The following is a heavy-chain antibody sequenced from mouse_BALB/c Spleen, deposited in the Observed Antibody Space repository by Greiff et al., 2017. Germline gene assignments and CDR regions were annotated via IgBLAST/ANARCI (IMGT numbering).Heavy chain of an antibody. V-gene: IGHV1S22*01. D-gene: IGHD2-1*01. CDR2: IYPGSGST. J-gene: IGHJ4*01. Sequence: LQQPGSELVRPGASVKLSCKASGYTFTSYWMHWVKQRPGQGLEWIGNIYPGSGSTNYDEKFKSKATLTVDTSSSTAYMQLSSLTSEDSAVYYCTRYGNYLYAMDYWGQGTSVTVSS. CDR1: GYTFTSYW. CDR3: TRYGNYLYAMDY.